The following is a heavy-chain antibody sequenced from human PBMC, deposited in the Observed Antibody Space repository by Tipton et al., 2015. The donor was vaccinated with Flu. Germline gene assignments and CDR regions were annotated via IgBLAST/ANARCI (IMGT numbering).Heavy chain of an antibody. D-gene: IGHD4-23*01. CDR3: ARNAVGVSDY. Sequence: LRLSCTVSGGSISSGGYFWSWIRQHPGKGLEWIGYIYYSGSTYYNPSLKSRVTISVDTSKNQFSLKLSSVTAADTAVYYCARNAVGVSDYWGQGTPVTVSS. CDR1: GGSISSGGYF. J-gene: IGHJ4*02. CDR2: IYYSGST. V-gene: IGHV4-31*03.